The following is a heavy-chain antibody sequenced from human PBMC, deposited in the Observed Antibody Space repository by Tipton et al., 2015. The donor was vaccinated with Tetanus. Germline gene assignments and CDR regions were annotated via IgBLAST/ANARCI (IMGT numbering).Heavy chain of an antibody. CDR2: ISGSGDST. V-gene: IGHV3-23*04. J-gene: IGHJ4*02. D-gene: IGHD5-12*01. CDR1: GYTFSGFY. Sequence: QLVQSGAEVKKPGASVKVSCKTSGYTFSGFYMHWVRQAPGRGLEWVSAISGSGDSTYYADSVKGRFTISRDNSKNMFFLQMNSLRVEDTAIYYCAKWCLATCMGLADWGQGTRVTVST. CDR3: AKWCLATCMGLAD.